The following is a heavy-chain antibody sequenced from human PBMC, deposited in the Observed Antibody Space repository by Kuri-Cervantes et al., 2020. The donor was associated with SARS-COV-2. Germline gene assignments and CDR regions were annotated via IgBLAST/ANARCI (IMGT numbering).Heavy chain of an antibody. D-gene: IGHD3-16*02. J-gene: IGHJ3*02. CDR3: ARRITITFGGVIVQKRGAFDI. CDR1: GGSISCGSYY. CDR2: IYTSGST. V-gene: IGHV4-61*09. Sequence: SLNISCTVSGGSISCGSYYWSWIRQPAGKGLEWIGHIYTSGSTNYNPSLKSRVTISVDTSKNQFSLKLSSVTAADTAVYYCARRITITFGGVIVQKRGAFDIWGQGTMVTVSS.